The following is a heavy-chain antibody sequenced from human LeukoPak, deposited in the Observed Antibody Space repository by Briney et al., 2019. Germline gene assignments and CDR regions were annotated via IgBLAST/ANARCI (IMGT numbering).Heavy chain of an antibody. V-gene: IGHV4-34*01. Sequence: SETLSLTCAVYGGSFSGYYWTWIRQPPGKGLEWIGEINHSGSTNYNPSLKSRVTISVDTSKNQLSLKLSSVTAADTAVYYCARGRIAVADWGQGTLVTVSS. CDR3: ARGRIAVAD. D-gene: IGHD6-19*01. CDR1: GGSFSGYY. J-gene: IGHJ4*02. CDR2: INHSGST.